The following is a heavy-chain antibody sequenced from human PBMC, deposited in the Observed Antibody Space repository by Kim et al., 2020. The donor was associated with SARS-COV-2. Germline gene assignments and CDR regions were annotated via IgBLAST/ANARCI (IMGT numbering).Heavy chain of an antibody. CDR1: GGSFSGYY. Sequence: SETLSLTCAVYGGSFSGYYWSWIRQPPGKGLEWIGEINHSGSTNYNPSLKSRVTISVDTSKNQFSLKLSSVTAADTAVYYCARGREDEPGTNNWFDPWG. J-gene: IGHJ5*02. CDR2: INHSGST. CDR3: ARGREDEPGTNNWFDP. V-gene: IGHV4-34*01.